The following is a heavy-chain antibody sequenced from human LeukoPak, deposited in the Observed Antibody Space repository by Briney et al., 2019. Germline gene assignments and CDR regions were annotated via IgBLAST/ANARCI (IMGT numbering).Heavy chain of an antibody. J-gene: IGHJ4*02. D-gene: IGHD3-9*01. CDR1: VFTFSSYA. V-gene: IGHV3-23*01. Sequence: GGSLRLSCAASVFTFSSYAMSCVRQAPGKGLEWVSAISGIGGSTYYADSVKGRFTISRDNSKNTLYLQMNSLRAEDTAVYYCAKAYYDILSGYFDYWGQGTLVTVSS. CDR3: AKAYYDILSGYFDY. CDR2: ISGIGGST.